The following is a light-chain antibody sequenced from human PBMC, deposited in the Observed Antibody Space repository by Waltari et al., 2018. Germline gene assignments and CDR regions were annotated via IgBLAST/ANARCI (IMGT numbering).Light chain of an antibody. CDR3: HHYNTWPPGT. CDR1: QTVNAN. Sequence: EIVMTQSPATLYVSPGERATLSCRASQTVNANLAWYQRTPGQAPSLLIYDASKRATGIPAMFSGSGSVTDFTLTISSLQSEDFGIYYCHHYNTWPPGTFGQGTKLDNK. V-gene: IGKV3-15*01. CDR2: DAS. J-gene: IGKJ2*02.